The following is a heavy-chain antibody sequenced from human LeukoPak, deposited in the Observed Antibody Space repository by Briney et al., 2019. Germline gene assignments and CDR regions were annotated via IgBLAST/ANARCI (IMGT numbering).Heavy chain of an antibody. D-gene: IGHD6-6*01. CDR1: GYTFTGYY. CDR2: VNPNSGGT. V-gene: IGHV1-2*02. J-gene: IGHJ3*02. CDR3: ARARTIAAHDAFDI. Sequence: ASVKVSCKASGYTFTGYYMHWVRQAPGQGLEWTGWVNPNSGGTNYAQKFQGRVTMTRDTSISTAYMELSRLRSDDTAVYYCARARTIAAHDAFDIWGPGTMVTVSS.